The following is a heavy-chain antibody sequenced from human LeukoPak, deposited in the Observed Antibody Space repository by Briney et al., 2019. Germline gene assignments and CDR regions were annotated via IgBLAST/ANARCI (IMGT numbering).Heavy chain of an antibody. CDR2: ISGSGGST. Sequence: PGGSLRLSCAASGFTFSSYAMSWVRQAPGKGLEWVSAISGSGGSTYYADSVKGRVTISRDNSKNTLYLQMNSLRAEDTAVYYCAKDSRITMVRGVGGPMDVWGKGTTVTVSS. CDR1: GFTFSSYA. D-gene: IGHD3-10*01. V-gene: IGHV3-23*01. CDR3: AKDSRITMVRGVGGPMDV. J-gene: IGHJ6*04.